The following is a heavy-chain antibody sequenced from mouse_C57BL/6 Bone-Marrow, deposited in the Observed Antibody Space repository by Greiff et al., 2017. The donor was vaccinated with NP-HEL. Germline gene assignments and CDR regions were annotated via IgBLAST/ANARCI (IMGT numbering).Heavy chain of an antibody. CDR3: ARGLRRRDYYAMDY. J-gene: IGHJ4*01. V-gene: IGHV1-39*01. D-gene: IGHD2-4*01. CDR1: GYSFTDYN. Sequence: QLQESGPELVKPGASVKISCKASGYSFTDYNMNWVKQSNGKSLEWIGVINPNYGTTSYNQKFKGKATLTVDQSSSTAYMQLNSLTSEDSAVYYCARGLRRRDYYAMDYWGQGTSVTVSS. CDR2: INPNYGTT.